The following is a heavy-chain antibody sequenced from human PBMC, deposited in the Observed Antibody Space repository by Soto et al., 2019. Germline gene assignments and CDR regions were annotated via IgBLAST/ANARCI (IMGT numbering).Heavy chain of an antibody. D-gene: IGHD6-6*01. CDR3: ARGLATLPVVAFDI. CDR1: GFSLSTRGVG. V-gene: IGHV2-5*01. CDR2: IYWSGDE. J-gene: IGHJ3*02. Sequence: QGTLKESGPTLVKPTQTLTLTCSFSGFSLSTRGVGVGWIRQSPGKALEWLALIYWSGDEHYRPSLKSRLSIFKDTSKNHVVLIMTDMAPVDTATYYCARGLATLPVVAFDIWGQGTVVTVSS.